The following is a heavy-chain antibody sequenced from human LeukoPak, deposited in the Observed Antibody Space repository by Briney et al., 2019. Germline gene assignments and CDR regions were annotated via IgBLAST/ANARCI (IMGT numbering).Heavy chain of an antibody. D-gene: IGHD5-12*01. J-gene: IGHJ4*02. Sequence: PGRSLRLSCAASGFTFSSYGMHWVRHAPGKGMEWLAVIWYDGSNKYYADSVKGRFTISRDNSKNTLYLQMNSLRAEDTAVYYCARGRYSGYDPFDYWGQGTLVTVSS. CDR1: GFTFSSYG. CDR2: IWYDGSNK. CDR3: ARGRYSGYDPFDY. V-gene: IGHV3-33*01.